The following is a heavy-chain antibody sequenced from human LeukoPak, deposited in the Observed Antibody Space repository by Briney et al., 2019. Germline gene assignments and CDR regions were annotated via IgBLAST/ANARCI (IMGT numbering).Heavy chain of an antibody. CDR3: ARDVSGATGDY. D-gene: IGHD1-26*01. V-gene: IGHV3-48*01. CDR2: ISSSSSTI. CDR1: GFTFSSYS. Sequence: PGGSLRLSCAASGFTFSSYSMNWVRQAPGKGLEWVSYISSSSSTIYYADSVKGRFTISGDNAKNSLYLQMNSLRAEDTAAYYCARDVSGATGDYWGQGTLVTVSS. J-gene: IGHJ4*02.